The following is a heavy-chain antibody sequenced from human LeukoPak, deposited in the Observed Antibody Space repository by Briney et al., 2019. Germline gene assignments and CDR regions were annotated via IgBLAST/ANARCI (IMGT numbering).Heavy chain of an antibody. CDR3: ARGQYYYDSSGYYYREDY. V-gene: IGHV1-8*01. CDR2: MNPNSGNT. CDR1: GDTFTIDD. D-gene: IGHD3-22*01. J-gene: IGHJ4*02. Sequence: RASVRVSFKASGDTFTIDDINWVRQAPGQGGEWGGWMNPNSGNTGYAQKFQGRVTMTRNTSISTAYMELNSLRSEDTAVYYCARGQYYYDSSGYYYREDYWGQGTLVTVSS.